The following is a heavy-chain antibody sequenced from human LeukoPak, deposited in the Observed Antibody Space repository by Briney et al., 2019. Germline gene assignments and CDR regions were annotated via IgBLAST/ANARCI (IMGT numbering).Heavy chain of an antibody. CDR1: GFTFSSYA. J-gene: IGHJ4*02. CDR3: AKDWWDE. D-gene: IGHD1-26*01. V-gene: IGHV3-23*01. CDR2: ISASGGTT. Sequence: PGGSLRLSCAASGFTFSSYAMSWVRQAPGKGLEWVSTISASGGTTYYADSVKGRFTISRDRSKNTLYLQMNILRAEDTAVYYCAKDWWDEWGQGTLVTVSS.